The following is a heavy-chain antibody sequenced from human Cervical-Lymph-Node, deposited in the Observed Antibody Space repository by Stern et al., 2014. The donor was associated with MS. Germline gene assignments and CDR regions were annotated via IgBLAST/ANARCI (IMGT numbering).Heavy chain of an antibody. CDR3: ARGMGWFDP. CDR1: GGSLSLYY. D-gene: IGHD2-8*01. J-gene: IGHJ5*02. CDR2: TYYGGST. V-gene: IGHV4-59*01. Sequence: QVQLQESGPGLVRPSETLSLTCTVSGGSLSLYYWSWIRQSPGKGLEWIAYTYYGGSTDYNPSLKSRLTISFDTSKSQFSLKLASVTAADTAVYYCARGMGWFDPWGQGTLVTVS.